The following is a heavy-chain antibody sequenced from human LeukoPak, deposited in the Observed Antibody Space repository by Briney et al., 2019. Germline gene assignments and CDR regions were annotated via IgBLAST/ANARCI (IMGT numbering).Heavy chain of an antibody. CDR3: AGAPNQYYFDY. CDR2: IYYTGTT. V-gene: IGHV4-59*01. Sequence: SETLSLTCTVSSGSITSYYWSWIRQPPGKGLEYIGHIYYTGTTDYNPSLKSRVTMSVDTSMNQFSLRLIPVTASDTAVYFCAGAPNQYYFDYWGQGTLVAVSS. J-gene: IGHJ4*02. CDR1: SGSITSYY.